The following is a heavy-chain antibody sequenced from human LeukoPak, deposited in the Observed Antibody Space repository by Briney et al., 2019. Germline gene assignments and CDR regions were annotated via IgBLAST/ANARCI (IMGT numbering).Heavy chain of an antibody. J-gene: IGHJ4*02. CDR1: GFTFSSYG. Sequence: GGSPRLSCAASGFTFSSYGMHWVRQAPGKGLEWVAVIWYDGSNKYYADSVKGRFTISRDNSKNTLYLQMNSLRAEDTAVYYCAKGTRLGDYFDYWGQGTLVTVSS. CDR2: IWYDGSNK. CDR3: AKGTRLGDYFDY. V-gene: IGHV3-33*06. D-gene: IGHD5-12*01.